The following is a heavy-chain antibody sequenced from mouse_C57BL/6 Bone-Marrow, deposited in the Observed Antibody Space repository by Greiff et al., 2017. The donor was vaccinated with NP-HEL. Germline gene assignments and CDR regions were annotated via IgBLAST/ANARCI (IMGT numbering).Heavy chain of an antibody. J-gene: IGHJ2*01. CDR2: IDPEDGEL. D-gene: IGHD1-1*02. V-gene: IGHV14-2*01. CDR1: AFKFKAYY. Sequence: VQLQQSGPGLVKPGASVRLSCTASAFKFKAYYMHWVKQRTEQGLEWIGRIDPEDGELKYARKFKGKPTITAETSSNTAYLQLSSLTSEDTAVYYCASGGYVDYWGQGTTLTVSS. CDR3: ASGGYVDY.